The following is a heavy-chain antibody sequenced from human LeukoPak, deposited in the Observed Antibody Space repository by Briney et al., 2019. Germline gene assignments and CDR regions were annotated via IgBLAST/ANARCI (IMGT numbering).Heavy chain of an antibody. CDR3: ATTETLYDFWSGQKPPTEYYYYMDV. J-gene: IGHJ6*03. Sequence: SETLSLTCTVSGGSISSYYWSWIRQPPGKGLEWIGYIYYSGSTNYNPSLKSRVTMSVDTSKNQFSLKLSSVTAADTAVYYCATTETLYDFWSGQKPPTEYYYYMDVWGKGTTVTVSS. CDR2: IYYSGST. V-gene: IGHV4-59*12. CDR1: GGSISSYY. D-gene: IGHD3-3*01.